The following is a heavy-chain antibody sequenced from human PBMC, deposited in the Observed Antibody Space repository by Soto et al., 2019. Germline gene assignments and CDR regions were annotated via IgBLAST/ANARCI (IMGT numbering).Heavy chain of an antibody. CDR2: INPNSGMT. Sequence: ASVKVSCKASGYTFTDHYLHWVRQAPGQDLEWMGWINPNSGMTNSAQKFQGGVTMIRDTSITTAYMELSRLDSDDTAVYYWARTEMTTLPNLAYWGQGNQVTVSS. V-gene: IGHV1-2*02. J-gene: IGHJ4*01. CDR3: ARTEMTTLPNLAY. CDR1: GYTFTDHY. D-gene: IGHD4-17*01.